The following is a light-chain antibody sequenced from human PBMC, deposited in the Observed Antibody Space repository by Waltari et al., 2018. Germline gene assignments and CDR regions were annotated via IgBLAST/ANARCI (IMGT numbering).Light chain of an antibody. CDR3: CSYAGSYSLV. Sequence: QSALTQPRSVSGSAGQSVTISCTGTSSDVGGYNYVSWYQQHPGKAPKLTTYDVSKRPSGVPDRFPAPRAGTTDSLTISGLQAEDDADYYCCSYAGSYSLVFGGGTQLTVL. V-gene: IGLV2-11*02. CDR2: DVS. J-gene: IGLJ2*01. CDR1: SSDVGGYNY.